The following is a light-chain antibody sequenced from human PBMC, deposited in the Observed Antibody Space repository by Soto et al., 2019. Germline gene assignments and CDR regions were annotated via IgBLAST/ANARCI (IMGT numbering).Light chain of an antibody. CDR2: EVT. V-gene: IGLV2-8*01. CDR1: SSDVGGYDY. CDR3: CSYAGSYTFV. Sequence: QSALTQPPSASGSPGRSVTISCTGTSSDVGGYDYVSWFQQHPGKAPKLIIYEVTKRPSGVPDRFSGSKSGNTASLTISGLQAEDEADYYCCSYAGSYTFVFGTGTKLTVL. J-gene: IGLJ1*01.